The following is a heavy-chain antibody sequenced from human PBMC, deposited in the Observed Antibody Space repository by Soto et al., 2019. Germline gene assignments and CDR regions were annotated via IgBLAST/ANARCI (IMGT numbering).Heavy chain of an antibody. Sequence: QITLKESGPTLVKPTQTLTLTCTFSGFSLSTSGVGVGWIRQPPGKALEWLALIYWDDDKRYSPSLKSRLTITNDTYKNQVVLTMTNMDPVDTATYYCAHSLIGYYYDSSGSNWFDPWGQGTLVTVSS. CDR1: GFSLSTSGVG. V-gene: IGHV2-5*02. J-gene: IGHJ5*02. D-gene: IGHD3-22*01. CDR2: IYWDDDK. CDR3: AHSLIGYYYDSSGSNWFDP.